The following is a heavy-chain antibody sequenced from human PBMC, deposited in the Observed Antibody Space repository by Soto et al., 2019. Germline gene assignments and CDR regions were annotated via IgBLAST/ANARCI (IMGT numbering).Heavy chain of an antibody. Sequence: QVQLQESGPRLVKPSGTLSLTCYVSGGSISSTNWWTWVRQPPGKGLEWIGEIYHTGNTNYNPSVRSRVPISVAKSNYEFSLNLRAVTAADTAVYYCATLPPRIEVRLLPIPAWGQGILVTVSS. CDR2: IYHTGNT. D-gene: IGHD2-2*02. CDR3: ATLPPRIEVRLLPIPA. CDR1: GGSISSTNW. V-gene: IGHV4-4*02. J-gene: IGHJ4*02.